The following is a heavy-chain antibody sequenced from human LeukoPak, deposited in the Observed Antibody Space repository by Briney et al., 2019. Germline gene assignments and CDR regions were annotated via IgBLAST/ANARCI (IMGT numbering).Heavy chain of an antibody. Sequence: GGSLRLSCAASGFTFSSYSMNWVRQAPGKGLVWVSRINSDASTTTYADPVKGRFTISRDNAKNTLYLQMNSLRAEDTAVYYCARDLDGSGSYHWFDPWGQGTLVTVSS. J-gene: IGHJ5*02. CDR2: INSDASTT. CDR3: ARDLDGSGSYHWFDP. D-gene: IGHD3-10*01. CDR1: GFTFSSYS. V-gene: IGHV3-74*01.